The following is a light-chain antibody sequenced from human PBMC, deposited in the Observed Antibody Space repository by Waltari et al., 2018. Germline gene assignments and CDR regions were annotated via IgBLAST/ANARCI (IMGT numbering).Light chain of an antibody. V-gene: IGKV1-39*01. CDR3: QQSYSPLT. Sequence: DIQMTQSPSSLSASVGDRVTITCRASQSISTYLNWYLQKPGKAPNLLIYAASSLQSGVPSRFSGSGSGTVFTLTISSLQPEDFATYYCQQSYSPLTFGGGTKVEIK. J-gene: IGKJ4*01. CDR2: AAS. CDR1: QSISTY.